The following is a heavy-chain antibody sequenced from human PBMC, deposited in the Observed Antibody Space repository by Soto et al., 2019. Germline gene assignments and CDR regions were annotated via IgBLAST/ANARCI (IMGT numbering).Heavy chain of an antibody. J-gene: IGHJ4*02. D-gene: IGHD5-12*01. CDR3: ARHVISVATIHFDY. CDR1: GGSISSSSYY. Sequence: SETLSLTCTVSGGSISSSSYYWGWIRQPPGKGLEWIGSIYYSGSTYYNPSLKSRVTISVDTSKNQFSLKLSSVTAADTAVYYCARHVISVATIHFDYWGQGTLVTVSS. V-gene: IGHV4-39*01. CDR2: IYYSGST.